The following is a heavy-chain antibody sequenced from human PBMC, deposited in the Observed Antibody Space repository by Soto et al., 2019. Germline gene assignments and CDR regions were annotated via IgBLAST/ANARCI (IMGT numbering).Heavy chain of an antibody. CDR1: GFTFSSYG. V-gene: IGHV3-30*18. D-gene: IGHD6-13*01. Sequence: PGGSLRLSCAASGFTFSSYGMHWVRQAPGKGLEWVAVISYDGSNKYYADSVKGRFTISRDNSKNTLYLQMNSLRAEDTAVYYCAKAQGRFAAAAHTGLDYWGQGTLVTVSS. CDR3: AKAQGRFAAAAHTGLDY. CDR2: ISYDGSNK. J-gene: IGHJ4*02.